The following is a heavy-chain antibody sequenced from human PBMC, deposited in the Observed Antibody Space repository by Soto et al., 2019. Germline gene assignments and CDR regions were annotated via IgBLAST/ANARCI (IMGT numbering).Heavy chain of an antibody. CDR2: IYSSGST. Sequence: QVLLQASGPGLVKPSQTLSLTCTVSGGSISSGNYYWSWIRQPPGKGLEWIGYIYSSGSTYNNPSLKSRVIISVDTSKNQLSLKLSSVTAADTAVYYCARASYGGNSGWFDPWGQGTLVTVSS. V-gene: IGHV4-30-4*01. CDR1: GGSISSGNYY. CDR3: ARASYGGNSGWFDP. D-gene: IGHD4-17*01. J-gene: IGHJ5*02.